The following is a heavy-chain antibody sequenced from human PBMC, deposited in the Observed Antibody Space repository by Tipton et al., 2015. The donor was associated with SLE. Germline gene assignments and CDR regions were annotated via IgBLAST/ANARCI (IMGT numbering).Heavy chain of an antibody. Sequence: QLVQSGAEVKKPGESLRISCKGSGYSFTSYWISWVRQMPGKGLEWMGRIDPSDSNANYSPSFQGHVTISVDKSINTAYLQWSSLKASDTAMYYCARHSQPGVYYDSSGYLDYWGQGTLVTVSS. CDR3: ARHSQPGVYYDSSGYLDY. D-gene: IGHD3-22*01. CDR2: IDPSDSNA. J-gene: IGHJ4*02. CDR1: GYSFTSYW. V-gene: IGHV5-10-1*01.